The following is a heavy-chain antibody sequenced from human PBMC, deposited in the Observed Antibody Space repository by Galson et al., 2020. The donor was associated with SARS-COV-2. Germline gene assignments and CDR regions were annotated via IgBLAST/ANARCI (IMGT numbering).Heavy chain of an antibody. J-gene: IGHJ5*02. CDR3: ARFCCSSRFLGWLLTDNWFDP. CDR2: IYYSGST. Sequence: ETSETLSLTCTVSGGSISSSSYYWGWIRQPPGKGLEWIGSIYYSGSTYYNPSLKSRVTISVDTSKNQFSLKLSSVTAADTAVYYCARFCCSSRFLGWLLTDNWFDPGGQGTLVTVSS. CDR1: GGSISSSSYY. V-gene: IGHV4-39*01. D-gene: IGHD3-3*01.